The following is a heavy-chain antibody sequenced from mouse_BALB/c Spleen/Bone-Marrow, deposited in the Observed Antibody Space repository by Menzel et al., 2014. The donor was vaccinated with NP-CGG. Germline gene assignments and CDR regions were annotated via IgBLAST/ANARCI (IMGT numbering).Heavy chain of an antibody. CDR1: GFNIKDTY. CDR2: IDPANDNT. J-gene: IGHJ3*01. Sequence: EVKLMESGAEFVKPGASVKLSCTASGFNIKDTYMHWMKRRPEQGLEWIGRIDPANDNTKYDPKFQGKATITADTSSNTAYLQLSSLTSEDTAVYYCARADGYYAWFAYWGQGTLVTVSA. D-gene: IGHD2-3*01. V-gene: IGHV14-3*02. CDR3: ARADGYYAWFAY.